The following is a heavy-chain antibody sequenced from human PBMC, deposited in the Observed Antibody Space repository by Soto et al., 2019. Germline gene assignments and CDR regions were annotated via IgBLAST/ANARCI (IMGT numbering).Heavy chain of an antibody. V-gene: IGHV3-23*01. CDR1: GFTFSSYA. CDR2: ISGSGGST. J-gene: IGHJ5*02. D-gene: IGHD1-1*01. Sequence: GGSLRLSCAASGFTFSSYAMSWVRQAPGKGLEWVSAISGSGGSTYYADSVKGRFTISRDNSKNTLYLQMNSLRAEDTAVYYCFMELEPHDEIQYNWFDPWGQGTLVTVSS. CDR3: FMELEPHDEIQYNWFDP.